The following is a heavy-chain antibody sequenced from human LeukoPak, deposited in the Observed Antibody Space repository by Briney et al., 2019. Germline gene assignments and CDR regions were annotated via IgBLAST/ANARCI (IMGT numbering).Heavy chain of an antibody. CDR3: ARDVMGYCSSTSCYPGYFDY. Sequence: SQTLSLTCSFSGDSISSGDYFWSWIRQHPGKGLEWIGYINYSGTTFYNPSLKSRVTISVDTSQNQFSLNLNSVTAADTAVYYCARDVMGYCSSTSCYPGYFDYWGQGTLVTVSS. V-gene: IGHV4-31*03. J-gene: IGHJ4*02. D-gene: IGHD2-2*01. CDR1: GDSISSGDYF. CDR2: INYSGTT.